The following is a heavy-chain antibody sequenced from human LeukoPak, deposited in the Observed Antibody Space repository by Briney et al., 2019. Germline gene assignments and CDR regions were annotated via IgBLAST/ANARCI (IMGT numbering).Heavy chain of an antibody. CDR2: INPNSGGT. CDR1: GYTFTDYY. Sequence: ASVKVSCKASGYTFTDYYMHWVRQAPGQGLEWMGWINPNSGGTNYAQRFQGRVTITADKSTSTAYMELSSLRSEDTAVYYCARVAAVAGTMAFDIWGQGAMVTVSS. V-gene: IGHV1-2*02. CDR3: ARVAAVAGTMAFDI. D-gene: IGHD6-19*01. J-gene: IGHJ3*02.